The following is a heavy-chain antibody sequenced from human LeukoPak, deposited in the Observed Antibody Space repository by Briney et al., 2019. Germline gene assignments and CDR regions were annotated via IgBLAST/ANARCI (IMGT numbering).Heavy chain of an antibody. CDR3: ARVAMRYSRYNWFDP. J-gene: IGHJ5*02. Sequence: AVKVSCKASGGTFSSYAISWVRQAPGQGLEWMGGIIPIFGTANYAQKFQGGVTITADKSTSTAYMELSSLRSEDTAVYYCARVAMRYSRYNWFDPWGQGTLVTVSS. CDR2: IIPIFGTA. V-gene: IGHV1-69*06. D-gene: IGHD2-2*01. CDR1: GGTFSSYA.